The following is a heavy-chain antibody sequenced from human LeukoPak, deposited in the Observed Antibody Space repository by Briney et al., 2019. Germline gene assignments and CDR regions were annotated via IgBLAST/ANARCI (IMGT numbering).Heavy chain of an antibody. CDR1: GFTFSSYA. J-gene: IGHJ4*02. Sequence: TGGSLRLSCAASGFTFSSYAMHWVRHAPGKGLVWVSRISSDGSITGYADSVKGRFTISRDNSKNTLYLQMNSLRAEDTAVYYCAKVPDIVVVIAIDYWGQGTLVTVSS. CDR3: AKVPDIVVVIAIDY. D-gene: IGHD2-21*01. V-gene: IGHV3-74*01. CDR2: ISSDGSIT.